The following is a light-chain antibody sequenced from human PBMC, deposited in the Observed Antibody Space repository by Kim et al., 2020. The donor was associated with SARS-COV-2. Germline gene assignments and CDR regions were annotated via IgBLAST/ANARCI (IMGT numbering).Light chain of an antibody. CDR3: QQYYSTPYT. CDR1: LTVLYSSNNKNY. J-gene: IGKJ2*01. V-gene: IGKV4-1*01. CDR2: WAS. Sequence: DIVMTQSPDSLAVSLGERATINCKSSLTVLYSSNNKNYLAWYQQKPRQPPKLLIYWASTRESGVPDRFSGSGSGTDFTLTISSLQAEDVAVYYCQQYYSTPYTFGQGTKLEI.